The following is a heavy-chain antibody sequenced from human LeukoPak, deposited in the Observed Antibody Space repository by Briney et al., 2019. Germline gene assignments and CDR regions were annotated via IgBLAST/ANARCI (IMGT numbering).Heavy chain of an antibody. J-gene: IGHJ4*02. CDR3: VGRGVRFYVD. CDR2: INSDGRNT. CDR1: GFTFSSYW. D-gene: IGHD3-10*01. Sequence: GGSLRLSCAASGFTFSSYWMHWVRQAPGKGLVWVSHINSDGRNTNYADSVKGRFTISTDNAKNSLYLEMNNLRVEDTAVYYCVGRGVRFYVDWGLGTLVIVSS. V-gene: IGHV3-74*01.